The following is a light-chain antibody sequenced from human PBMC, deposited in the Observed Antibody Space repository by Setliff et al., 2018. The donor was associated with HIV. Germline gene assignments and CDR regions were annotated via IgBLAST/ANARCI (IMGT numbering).Light chain of an antibody. CDR2: DVT. CDR3: CSYAASQTSYV. V-gene: IGLV2-11*01. CDR1: SSDVGGYDY. Sequence: SALAQPRSVSGSPGQSVTISSTGTSSDVGGYDYVSWFQQPPGKAPLLIIYDVTKRPSGVPDRFPGSRSGNTASLTISGLQADDEASYYCCSYAASQTSYVFGTGTKVTVL. J-gene: IGLJ1*01.